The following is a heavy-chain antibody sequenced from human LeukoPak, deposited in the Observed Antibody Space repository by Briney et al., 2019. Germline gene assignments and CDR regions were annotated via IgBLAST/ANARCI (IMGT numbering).Heavy chain of an antibody. Sequence: GGSLRLSCAASGFTFSSYGMHWVRQAPGKGLEWVAAISYDGSNKYYADSVKGRFTISRDNSKNTLYLQMNSLRAEDTAVYYWAKEMTTVTTFSLDYWGQGTLVTVSS. CDR3: AKEMTTVTTFSLDY. CDR2: ISYDGSNK. J-gene: IGHJ4*02. CDR1: GFTFSSYG. D-gene: IGHD4-17*01. V-gene: IGHV3-30*18.